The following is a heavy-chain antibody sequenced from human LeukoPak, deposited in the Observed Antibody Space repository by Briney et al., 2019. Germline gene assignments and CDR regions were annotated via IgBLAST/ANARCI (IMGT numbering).Heavy chain of an antibody. V-gene: IGHV3-74*01. Sequence: GGSLRLSCVASGFTLGNYWMHWVRQAPGKGLVWVSHINTDGSSTNYADSVKGRFTISRDNARNTLYLQMNSVRVEDTGVYYCARDLTHCSGGRCHTSPNDCWGQGTQVTVSS. CDR1: GFTLGNYW. J-gene: IGHJ4*02. CDR2: INTDGSST. D-gene: IGHD2-15*01. CDR3: ARDLTHCSGGRCHTSPNDC.